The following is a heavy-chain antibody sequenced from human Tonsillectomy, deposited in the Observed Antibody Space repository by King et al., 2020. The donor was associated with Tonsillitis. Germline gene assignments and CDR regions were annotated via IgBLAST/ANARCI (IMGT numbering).Heavy chain of an antibody. Sequence: VQLVESGGGLVQPGGSLRLSCAASGFTFSTKYMSWVRQAPGKGLEWVSVIYSGGSTYYADSVKGRFTISRDNSKNTLYLQMNSLRAEDTAVYYCASVRSSWYVDYWGQGTLVTVSS. D-gene: IGHD6-13*01. CDR1: GFTFSTKY. J-gene: IGHJ4*02. CDR2: IYSGGST. V-gene: IGHV3-66*01. CDR3: ASVRSSWYVDY.